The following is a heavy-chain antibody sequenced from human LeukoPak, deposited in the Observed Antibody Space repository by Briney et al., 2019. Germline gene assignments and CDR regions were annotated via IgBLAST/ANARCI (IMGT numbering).Heavy chain of an antibody. CDR2: IYYSGST. CDR1: GGSISSSSYY. J-gene: IGHJ4*02. Sequence: PSETLSLTCTVSGGSISSSSYYWGWIRQPPGKGLEWIGSIYYSGSTYYNPSLKSRVTISVDTSKNQFSLKLSSVTAADTAVYYCARPSFRFGYFGYWGQGTLVTVSS. D-gene: IGHD3-3*01. V-gene: IGHV4-39*01. CDR3: ARPSFRFGYFGY.